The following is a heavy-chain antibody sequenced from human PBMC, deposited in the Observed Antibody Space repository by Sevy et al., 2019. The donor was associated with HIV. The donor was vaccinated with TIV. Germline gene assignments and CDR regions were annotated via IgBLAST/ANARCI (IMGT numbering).Heavy chain of an antibody. CDR3: VRILSTSYYNYHALDV. CDR1: GYTFTSYD. J-gene: IGHJ6*02. D-gene: IGHD2-2*01. V-gene: IGHV1-8*01. Sequence: ASVKVSCRASGYTFTSYDIHWVRQTTGQGLELMGWLSPNRGNTGYAQKFQGRVTMTRDTSKGTAYMELSSLRSDDTAVYYCVRILSTSYYNYHALDVWGQWTTVTVSS. CDR2: LSPNRGNT.